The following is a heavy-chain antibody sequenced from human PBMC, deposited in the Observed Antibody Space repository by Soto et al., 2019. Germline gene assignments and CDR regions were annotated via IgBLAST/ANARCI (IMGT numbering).Heavy chain of an antibody. V-gene: IGHV3-23*01. D-gene: IGHD1-20*01. CDR2: ISGSGGST. J-gene: IGHJ6*03. CDR3: AKNPGISYYYYYMAV. CDR1: GFTFRSYA. Sequence: GGSQRLSCTASGFTFRSYAMSWVRQAPGKGLEWVSAISGSGGSTYYADSVKGRFTISRDNSKNTLYLQMNSLRAEDTAVYYCAKNPGISYYYYYMAVWGKGTTVTVSS.